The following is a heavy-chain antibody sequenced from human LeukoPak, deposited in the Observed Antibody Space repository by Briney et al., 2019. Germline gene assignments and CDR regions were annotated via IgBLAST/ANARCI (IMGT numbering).Heavy chain of an antibody. V-gene: IGHV1-2*06. CDR2: INPNSGGT. CDR3: ARPDCSSTSCLNAFDI. J-gene: IGHJ3*02. Sequence: GASVKVSCKASGYTFTGYYMHWVRQAPGQGLEWVGRINPNSGGTNYAQNFQGRVTMTRDTSISTAYMDLGRLTSDDTAVYYCARPDCSSTSCLNAFDIWGQGTMVTVSS. CDR1: GYTFTGYY. D-gene: IGHD2-2*01.